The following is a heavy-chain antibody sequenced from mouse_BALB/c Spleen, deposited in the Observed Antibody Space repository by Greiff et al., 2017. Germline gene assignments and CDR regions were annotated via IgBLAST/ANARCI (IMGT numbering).Heavy chain of an antibody. Sequence: VKLMESGAELVRPGTSVKVSCKASGYAFTNYLIEWVKQRPGQGLEWIGVINPGSGGTNYNEKFKGKATLTADKSSSTAYMQLSSLTSDDSAVYFCARWSDYGSSYGAMDYWGQGTSVTVSS. V-gene: IGHV1-54*03. D-gene: IGHD1-1*01. CDR1: GYAFTNYL. J-gene: IGHJ4*01. CDR3: ARWSDYGSSYGAMDY. CDR2: INPGSGGT.